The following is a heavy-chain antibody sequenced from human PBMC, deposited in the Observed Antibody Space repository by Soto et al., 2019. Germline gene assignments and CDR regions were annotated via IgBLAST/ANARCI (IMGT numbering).Heavy chain of an antibody. CDR3: ARDWGLGYSYSFDY. CDR1: GGTFSSYA. CDR2: IIPIFGTA. Sequence: SVKVSCKASGGTFSSYAISWVRQAPGQGLEWMGGIIPIFGTANYAQKFQGRVTITADKSTSTAYMELSSLRSEDTAVYYCARDWGLGYSYSFDYWGQGTLVTVSS. V-gene: IGHV1-69*06. D-gene: IGHD5-18*01. J-gene: IGHJ4*02.